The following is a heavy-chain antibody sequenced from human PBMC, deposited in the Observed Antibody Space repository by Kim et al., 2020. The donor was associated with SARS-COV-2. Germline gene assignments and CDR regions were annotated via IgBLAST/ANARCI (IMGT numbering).Heavy chain of an antibody. Sequence: RFTISRDNAKNSLYLQMNSLRAEDTAVYYCARDTIRPIVVVPAAMAKFDYWGQGTLVTVSS. CDR3: ARDTIRPIVVVPAAMAKFDY. J-gene: IGHJ4*02. V-gene: IGHV3-11*01. D-gene: IGHD2-2*01.